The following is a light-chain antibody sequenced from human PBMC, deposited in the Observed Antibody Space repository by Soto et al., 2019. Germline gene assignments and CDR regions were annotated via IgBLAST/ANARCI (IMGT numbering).Light chain of an antibody. Sequence: QSVLTQPASVSGSPGQSITISCTGTSSDVGGYNYVSWYQQQPGKAPKLMIYDVTNRPSGVSNRFSGSKSGDTASLTISALQAEDEADYYCSSYTTSGTLYVVFGGGTKLTVL. J-gene: IGLJ2*01. CDR1: SSDVGGYNY. V-gene: IGLV2-14*01. CDR3: SSYTTSGTLYVV. CDR2: DVT.